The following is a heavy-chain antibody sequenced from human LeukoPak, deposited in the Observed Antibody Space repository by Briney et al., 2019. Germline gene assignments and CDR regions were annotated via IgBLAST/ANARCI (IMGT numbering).Heavy chain of an antibody. CDR2: ISGSGGST. CDR3: AKVGRFNTIFGVVQFRWFDP. J-gene: IGHJ5*02. V-gene: IGHV3-23*01. CDR1: GFTFSSYA. Sequence: QPGGSLRLSCAASGFTFSSYAMSWVRQAPGKGLEWVSAISGSGGSTYYADSVKGRFTISRDNSKNTLYLQMNSLRAEDTAVYYCAKVGRFNTIFGVVQFRWFDPWGQGTLVTVSS. D-gene: IGHD3-3*01.